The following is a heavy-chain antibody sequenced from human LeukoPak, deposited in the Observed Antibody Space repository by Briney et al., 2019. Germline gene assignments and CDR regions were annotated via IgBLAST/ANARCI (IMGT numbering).Heavy chain of an antibody. CDR3: ASNGIVGATTLDY. Sequence: SVKVSCKDSGGTFSSYAISWVRQAPGQGLEWMGGIIPIFGTANYAQKFQGRVTITADESTSTAYMELSSLRSEDTAVYYYASNGIVGATTLDYWGQGTLVTVSS. D-gene: IGHD1-26*01. CDR1: GGTFSSYA. CDR2: IIPIFGTA. J-gene: IGHJ4*02. V-gene: IGHV1-69*01.